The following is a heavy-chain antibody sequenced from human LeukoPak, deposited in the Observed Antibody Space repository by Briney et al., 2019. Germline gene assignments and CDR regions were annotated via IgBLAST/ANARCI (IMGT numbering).Heavy chain of an antibody. CDR1: GYTFTSYY. J-gene: IGHJ4*02. CDR3: ARDLAVYYYDSSGYYDY. D-gene: IGHD3-22*01. CDR2: INPNSGGT. Sequence: ASVKVSCKASGYTFTSYYMHWVRQAPGQGLEWMGWINPNSGGTNYAQKFQGRVTMTRDTSISTAYMELSRLRSDDTAVYYCARDLAVYYYDSSGYYDYWGQGTLVTVSS. V-gene: IGHV1-2*02.